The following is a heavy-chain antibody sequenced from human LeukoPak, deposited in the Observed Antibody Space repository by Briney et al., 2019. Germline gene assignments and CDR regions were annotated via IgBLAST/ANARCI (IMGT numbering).Heavy chain of an antibody. D-gene: IGHD3-10*01. Sequence: SETLSLTCTVSGGSIRSYYWSWIRQPPGKGLEWIGRIYTSGTTNYNPSLESRVTMSVDTSKNQFSLKLTSVTAADTAVYYCARESITMVRGVIIDWGQGTLVTVSS. J-gene: IGHJ4*02. V-gene: IGHV4-4*07. CDR1: GGSIRSYY. CDR3: ARESITMVRGVIID. CDR2: IYTSGTT.